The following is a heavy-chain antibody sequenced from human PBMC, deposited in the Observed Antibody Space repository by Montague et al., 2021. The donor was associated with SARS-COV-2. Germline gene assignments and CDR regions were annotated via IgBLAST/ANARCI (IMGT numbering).Heavy chain of an antibody. D-gene: IGHD3-9*01. CDR3: ARDRDDPLTGHSNDAFDI. CDR1: GGSVSNGLYY. Sequence: TLSLTCTVSGGSVSNGLYYWSWIRQPAGKGLEWIGRIYTSGTTTYNPPLESRVTISLDTSKNQFSLKLSSVTAADTAIYYCARDRDDPLTGHSNDAFDIWGQGTMVTVSS. J-gene: IGHJ3*02. V-gene: IGHV4-61*02. CDR2: IYTSGTT.